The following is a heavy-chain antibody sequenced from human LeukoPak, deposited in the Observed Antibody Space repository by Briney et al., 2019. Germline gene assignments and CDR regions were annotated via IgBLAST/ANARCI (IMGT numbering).Heavy chain of an antibody. D-gene: IGHD3-10*01. CDR1: GGSINDAS. CDR3: ARVGTYYRSLDS. CDR2: IYHSGGT. J-gene: IGHJ4*02. Sequence: SETLSLTCTVSGGSINDASWNWIRQPPGQGLEWIGYIYHSGGTNYNPSLKSRDTISLDTSKNQFSLKLSSVTAADTAVYYCARVGTYYRSLDSWGQGTLVTVSS. V-gene: IGHV4-59*01.